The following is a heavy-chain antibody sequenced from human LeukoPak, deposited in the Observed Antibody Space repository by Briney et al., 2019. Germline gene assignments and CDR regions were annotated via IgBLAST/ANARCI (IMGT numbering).Heavy chain of an antibody. V-gene: IGHV1-46*01. CDR1: GYTFTNYY. CDR2: INPSRETT. D-gene: IGHD6-13*01. CDR3: AREGQQLVIGSQRLNYFYYGMDV. J-gene: IGHJ6*02. Sequence: GASVKVSCKASGYTFTNYYIHWVRQAPGQRLKWGGMINPSRETTSYAQKFQGRVTMTRDTSTSTVYMELSSLRSEDTAVYYCAREGQQLVIGSQRLNYFYYGMDVWGQGTTVTVSS.